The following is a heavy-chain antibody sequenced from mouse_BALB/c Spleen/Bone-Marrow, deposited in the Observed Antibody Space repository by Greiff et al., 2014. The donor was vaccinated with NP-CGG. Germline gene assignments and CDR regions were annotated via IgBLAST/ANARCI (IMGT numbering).Heavy chain of an antibody. Sequence: QVQLQQSGAELVRPGTSVKVSCKASGYAFTDYLMEWLKQRPGQGLEWIGVINPGSGSTNYNEKFKDKATLTADKSSSTAYMQLSSLTSDDSAVYFCARYDGYFDNWGQGTILTVSS. V-gene: IGHV1-54*01. D-gene: IGHD2-3*01. CDR2: INPGSGST. J-gene: IGHJ2*01. CDR3: ARYDGYFDN. CDR1: GYAFTDYL.